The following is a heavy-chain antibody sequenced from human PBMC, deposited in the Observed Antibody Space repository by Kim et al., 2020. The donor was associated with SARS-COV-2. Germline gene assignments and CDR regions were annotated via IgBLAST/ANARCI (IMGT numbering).Heavy chain of an antibody. CDR3: AKDMVPGYSFYYYYYGMDV. V-gene: IGHV3-9*01. Sequence: ALRLSCAASGFTFGDYAMHWVRQAPGKGLEWVSGISWNSGSIGYADSVKGRFTISRDNAKNSLYLQMNSLRAEDTALYYCAKDMVPGYSFYYYYYGMDVWGQGPTVTVSS. J-gene: IGHJ6*01. CDR1: GFTFGDYA. D-gene: IGHD6-13*01. CDR2: ISWNSGSI.